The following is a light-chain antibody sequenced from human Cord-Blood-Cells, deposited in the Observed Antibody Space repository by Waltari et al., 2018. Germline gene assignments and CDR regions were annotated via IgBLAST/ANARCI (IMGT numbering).Light chain of an antibody. CDR1: SSDVGGSTY. CDR2: EVS. V-gene: IGLV2-8*01. Sequence: QSALTQPPSASGSPVQSVTISCPGTSSDVGGSTYVSWYQQHPGKAPKLMIYEVSKRPSGVPDRFSGSKSGNTASLTVSGLQAEDEADYYCSSYAGSNNFVFGTGTKVTVL. J-gene: IGLJ1*01. CDR3: SSYAGSNNFV.